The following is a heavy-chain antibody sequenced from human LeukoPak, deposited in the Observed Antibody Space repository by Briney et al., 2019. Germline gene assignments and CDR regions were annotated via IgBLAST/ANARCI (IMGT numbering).Heavy chain of an antibody. Sequence: RASVKVSCKASGYDFTGFYIHWVRQAPGQGLEWMGIINPSGGSTSYAQKFQGRVTMTRDTTTSTVYMELSSLRSEDTAVYYCARYADSSGYLGYWGQGTLVTVSS. CDR3: ARYADSSGYLGY. CDR2: INPSGGST. D-gene: IGHD3-22*01. V-gene: IGHV1-46*01. CDR1: GYDFTGFY. J-gene: IGHJ4*02.